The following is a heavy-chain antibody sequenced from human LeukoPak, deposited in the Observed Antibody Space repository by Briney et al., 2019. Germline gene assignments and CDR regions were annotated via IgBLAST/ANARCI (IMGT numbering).Heavy chain of an antibody. J-gene: IGHJ4*02. Sequence: GGSLRLSCAASGFTFSSYSMNWVRQAPGKGLEWISYISSSSSAIYYADSMKGRFTISRDNAKNSLYLEMNSLRDEDSGVYYCARDSRAIDYWGRGTLVTVSS. CDR3: ARDSRAIDY. CDR2: ISSSSSAI. V-gene: IGHV3-48*02. CDR1: GFTFSSYS.